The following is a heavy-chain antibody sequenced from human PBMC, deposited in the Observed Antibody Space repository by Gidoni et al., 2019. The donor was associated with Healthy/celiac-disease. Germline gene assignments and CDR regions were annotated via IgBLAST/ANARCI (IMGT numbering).Heavy chain of an antibody. Sequence: EVQLVESGGGLIQPGGSLRLSCAASGFTVSSNYMGWVRQAPGKGLEWVSVIYSGGSTYYADSVKGRFTISRDNSKNTLYLQMNSLRAEDTAVYYCARESYYYDSSGYYDYWGQGTLVTVSS. V-gene: IGHV3-53*01. CDR3: ARESYYYDSSGYYDY. J-gene: IGHJ4*02. CDR2: IYSGGST. CDR1: GFTVSSNY. D-gene: IGHD3-22*01.